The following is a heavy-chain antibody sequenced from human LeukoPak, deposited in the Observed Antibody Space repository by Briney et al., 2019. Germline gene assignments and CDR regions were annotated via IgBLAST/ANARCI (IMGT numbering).Heavy chain of an antibody. J-gene: IGHJ4*02. V-gene: IGHV3-74*01. D-gene: IGHD3-16*01. CDR2: IHLDGRTT. CDR1: GFAFSSYW. Sequence: GGSLRLSCAASGFAFSSYWMHWVRQPPGKGLGWVSRIHLDGRTTNYADSGKGRLTTARDKAKHTLYMEMNSVRAEDTAVYYCARGGSPSDYWGQGALVTVS. CDR3: ARGGSPSDY.